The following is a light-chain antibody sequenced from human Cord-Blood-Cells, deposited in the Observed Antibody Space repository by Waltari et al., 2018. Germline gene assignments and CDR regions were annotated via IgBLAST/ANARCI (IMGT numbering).Light chain of an antibody. CDR3: SSYAGSNNNYV. CDR2: EVS. J-gene: IGLJ1*01. CDR1: SSDVGGYHY. Sequence: QSALTHPPSASGSPGQSVTISCTGTSSDVGGYHYFSCYQQHPGKAPKLMIYEVSKRPSGVPDRFSGSKSGNTASLTVSGLQAEDEADYYCSSYAGSNNNYVFGTGTKVTVL. V-gene: IGLV2-8*01.